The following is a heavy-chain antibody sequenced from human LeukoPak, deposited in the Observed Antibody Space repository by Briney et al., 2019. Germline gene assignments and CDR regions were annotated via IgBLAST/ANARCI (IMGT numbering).Heavy chain of an antibody. CDR1: GGSISSYY. D-gene: IGHD2-15*01. CDR3: ARHCSGGSCFTDDAFDI. Sequence: SETLSLTCTVSGGSISSYYWSWIRQPPGKGLERIGYIYYSGSTNYNPSLKSRVTISVDTSKNQFSLKLSSVTAADTAVYYCARHCSGGSCFTDDAFDIWGQGTMVTVSS. CDR2: IYYSGST. J-gene: IGHJ3*02. V-gene: IGHV4-59*08.